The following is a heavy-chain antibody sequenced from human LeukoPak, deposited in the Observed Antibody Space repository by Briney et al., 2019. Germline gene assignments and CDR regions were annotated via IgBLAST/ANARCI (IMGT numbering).Heavy chain of an antibody. J-gene: IGHJ6*03. V-gene: IGHV4-61*02. Sequence: KTSETLSLTCTVSGGSISSGSYYWSWIRQPAGKGLEWIARIYTSGSTNYNPSLKSRVTISVDTSKNQFSLKLSSVTAADTAVYYCARSPYSSRNYYYMDVWGKGTTVTVSS. CDR1: GGSISSGSYY. CDR2: IYTSGST. D-gene: IGHD6-13*01. CDR3: ARSPYSSRNYYYMDV.